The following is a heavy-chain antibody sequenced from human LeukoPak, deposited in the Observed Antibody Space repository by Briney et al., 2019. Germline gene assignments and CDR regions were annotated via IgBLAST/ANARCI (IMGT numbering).Heavy chain of an antibody. Sequence: SETLSLTCTVSGGSISSYYWSWIRQPPGKGLEWIGYIYYSGSTNYNPSLKSRVTISVDTSKNQFSLKLSSVTAADTAVYYCARHHDFWSGYIPNWFDPWGQGTLVTVSS. D-gene: IGHD3-3*01. CDR3: ARHHDFWSGYIPNWFDP. CDR2: IYYSGST. V-gene: IGHV4-59*08. CDR1: GGSISSYY. J-gene: IGHJ5*02.